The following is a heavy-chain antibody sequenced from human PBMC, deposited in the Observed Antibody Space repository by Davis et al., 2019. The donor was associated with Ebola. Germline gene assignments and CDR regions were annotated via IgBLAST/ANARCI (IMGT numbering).Heavy chain of an antibody. CDR1: AYTSTTYW. D-gene: IGHD3-3*02. Sequence: QVSCTGSAYTSTTYWIGWVRQMPRKGLEWMGIIYPGDSDTRYSPSFQRQVTIPADKSIRTAYLQWSSLKASDTAMYYCARRGGWSGAFLDYWGQGTLVTVSS. V-gene: IGHV5-51*01. J-gene: IGHJ4*02. CDR2: IYPGDSDT. CDR3: ARRGGWSGAFLDY.